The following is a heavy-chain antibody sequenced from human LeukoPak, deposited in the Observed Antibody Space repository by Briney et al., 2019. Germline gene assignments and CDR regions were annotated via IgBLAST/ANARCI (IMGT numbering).Heavy chain of an antibody. CDR3: ARIPLYGGGAFDI. J-gene: IGHJ3*02. CDR2: IYYSGST. V-gene: IGHV4-59*08. Sequence: SETLSLTCTVSGGSISSYYWSWIRQPPGKGLEWIGYIYYSGSTNYNPSLKSRVTISVDTSKNQFSLKLSSVTAADTAVYYCARIPLYGGGAFDIWGQGTMVTVSS. CDR1: GGSISSYY. D-gene: IGHD3-16*01.